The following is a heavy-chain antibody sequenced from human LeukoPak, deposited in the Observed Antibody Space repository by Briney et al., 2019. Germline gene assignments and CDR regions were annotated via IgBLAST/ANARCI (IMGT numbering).Heavy chain of an antibody. Sequence: GASVKVSCKASGYTFTGYYMHWVRQAPGQGLEWMGWINPNNGGTNYAQKFQGRVTMTRDTSISTAYMELCRLRSDDTAVYYCAREFSYSSGGFDPWGQGTLATVSS. CDR3: AREFSYSSGGFDP. V-gene: IGHV1-2*02. CDR2: INPNNGGT. CDR1: GYTFTGYY. D-gene: IGHD6-19*01. J-gene: IGHJ5*02.